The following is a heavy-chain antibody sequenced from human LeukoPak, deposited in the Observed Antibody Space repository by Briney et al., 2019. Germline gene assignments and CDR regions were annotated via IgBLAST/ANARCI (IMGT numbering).Heavy chain of an antibody. J-gene: IGHJ4*02. CDR1: GGSISRYY. D-gene: IGHD3-22*01. Sequence: SETLSLTCTVSGGSISRYYWSWIRQPPGKGLEWIGYIYYSGSTNYNPSLKSRVTISVDTSKNQFSLKLSSVTAADTAVYYCARRLDYYDSSGTLNYFDYWGQGTLVTVSS. CDR2: IYYSGST. V-gene: IGHV4-59*08. CDR3: ARRLDYYDSSGTLNYFDY.